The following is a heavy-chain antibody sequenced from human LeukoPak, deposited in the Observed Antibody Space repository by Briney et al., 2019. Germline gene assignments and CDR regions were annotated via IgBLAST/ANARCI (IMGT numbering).Heavy chain of an antibody. V-gene: IGHV4-39*01. Sequence: PSETLSLTCTVSGGSISSSSYYWGWIRQPPGKGLEWIGSIYYSGSTHYNPSLKSRVTISVDTSKNQFSLKLSSVTAADTAVYYCAVYCSSTSCYISEDFDYWGQGTLVTVSS. D-gene: IGHD2-2*02. J-gene: IGHJ4*02. CDR3: AVYCSSTSCYISEDFDY. CDR2: IYYSGST. CDR1: GGSISSSSYY.